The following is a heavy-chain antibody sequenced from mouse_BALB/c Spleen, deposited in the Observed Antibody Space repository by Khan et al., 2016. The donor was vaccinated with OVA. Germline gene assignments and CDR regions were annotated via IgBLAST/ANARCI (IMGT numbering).Heavy chain of an antibody. J-gene: IGHJ2*01. Sequence: EVQLVESGGGLVQPGGSMKLSCGASGFTFSNYWMNWVRQSPEKGLEWVAEIRLKSDDYVTHYAESVKGRFNIPCDDSKSSFHLQLNNLRAEDTSIYYCWILLWGQGTTLTVSS. CDR2: IRLKSDDYVT. CDR3: WILL. CDR1: GFTFSNYW. V-gene: IGHV6-6*02.